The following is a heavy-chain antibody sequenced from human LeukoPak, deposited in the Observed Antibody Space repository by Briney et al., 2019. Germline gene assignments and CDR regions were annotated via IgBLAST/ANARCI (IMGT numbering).Heavy chain of an antibody. D-gene: IGHD4-17*01. J-gene: IGHJ4*02. CDR2: IKSKTDGGTT. CDR1: GFTFSNAW. V-gene: IGHV3-15*01. CDR3: DLDDYGDYGRVY. Sequence: GGSLRLSCASSGFTFSNAWMSWVRQAPGKGLEWVGRIKSKTDGGTTDYAAPVKGRFTISRDDSKNTLYLQMNSLKTEDTAVYYGDLDDYGDYGRVYWGQGTLVTVSS.